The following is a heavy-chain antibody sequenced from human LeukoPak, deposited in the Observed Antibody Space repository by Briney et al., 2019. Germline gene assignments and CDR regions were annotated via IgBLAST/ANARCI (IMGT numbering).Heavy chain of an antibody. CDR1: GFSFSDAW. CDR3: TTYGSGRKFDY. Sequence: PGGSLRLSCAASGFSFSDAWMSWVRQIPGKGLEWVGRIESKTDGGTTDYAAPVKGRFTISIDDSTNTLYLQMNSLKSEDTAVYYCTTYGSGRKFDYWGQGTLVTVSS. V-gene: IGHV3-15*04. CDR2: IESKTDGGTT. D-gene: IGHD3-10*01. J-gene: IGHJ4*02.